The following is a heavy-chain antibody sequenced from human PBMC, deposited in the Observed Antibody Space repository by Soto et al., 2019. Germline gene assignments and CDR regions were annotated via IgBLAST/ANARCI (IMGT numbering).Heavy chain of an antibody. V-gene: IGHV4-34*01. D-gene: IGHD3-9*01. CDR2: INHSGST. CDR3: ARTPVSVIDSAFDI. Sequence: SETLSLTCAVYGGSFSGYYWSWIRQPPGKGLEWIGEINHSGSTNYNPSLKSRVTISVDTSKNQFSLKLSSVTAADTAVYYCARTPVSVIDSAFDIWGQGTRVTVSS. CDR1: GGSFSGYY. J-gene: IGHJ3*02.